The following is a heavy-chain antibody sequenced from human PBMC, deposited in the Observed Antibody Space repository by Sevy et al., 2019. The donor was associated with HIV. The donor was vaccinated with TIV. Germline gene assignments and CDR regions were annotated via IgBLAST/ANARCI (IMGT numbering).Heavy chain of an antibody. Sequence: SETLSLTCTVSGGSISSYYWSWIRQPPGNGLEWIGYIYYSGSTNYNPSLKSRVTISVDTSKNQFSLKLSSVTAADTAVYYCARYYDSSGYDYRGQGTLVTVSS. CDR1: GGSISSYY. CDR3: ARYYDSSGYDY. D-gene: IGHD3-22*01. CDR2: IYYSGST. V-gene: IGHV4-59*01. J-gene: IGHJ4*02.